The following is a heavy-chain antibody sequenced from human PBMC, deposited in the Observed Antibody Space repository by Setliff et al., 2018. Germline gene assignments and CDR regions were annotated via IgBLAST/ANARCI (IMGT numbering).Heavy chain of an antibody. D-gene: IGHD3-22*01. J-gene: IGHJ2*01. CDR1: GGSIDSGDYY. CDR2: IYFSGST. CDR3: ARAVDSGAYFPFWYFDL. V-gene: IGHV4-30-4*08. Sequence: SETLSLTCTVSGGSIDSGDYYWNWIRQPPGKGLEWIGYIYFSGSTYYNPSLKSRVTLSLDTSKNQFSLKLNSVTAADTALYFCARAVDSGAYFPFWYFDLWGRGTLVTVSS.